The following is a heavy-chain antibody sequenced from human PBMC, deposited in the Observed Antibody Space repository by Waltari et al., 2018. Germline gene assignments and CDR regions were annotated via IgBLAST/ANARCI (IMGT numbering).Heavy chain of an antibody. CDR1: GFTFSSYA. Sequence: EVQLVESGGGLVQPGGSLRLSCAASGFTFSSYAMSWVRQAPGKGLEWVSAISGSGGSTSYADSVKGRFTISRDNSKNTLYLQMNSLRAEDTAVYYCAEGSQLFSSLDYWGQVTLVTVSS. V-gene: IGHV3-23*04. CDR3: AEGSQLFSSLDY. D-gene: IGHD6-6*01. J-gene: IGHJ4*02. CDR2: ISGSGGST.